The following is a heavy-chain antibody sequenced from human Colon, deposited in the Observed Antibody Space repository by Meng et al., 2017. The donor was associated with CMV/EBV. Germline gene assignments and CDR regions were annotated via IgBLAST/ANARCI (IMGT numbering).Heavy chain of an antibody. CDR1: GFTFSSYS. CDR2: ITGSSSYM. CDR3: ARDPGDGSD. D-gene: IGHD2-15*01. J-gene: IGHJ4*02. Sequence: GESLKISCAASGFTFSSYSMNWVRQAPGKGLEWVSSITGSSSYMYYADSVKGRFTISRDNAKNSLYLQMNSLRAEDTAVYYCARDPGDGSDWGQGTLVTASS. V-gene: IGHV3-21*01.